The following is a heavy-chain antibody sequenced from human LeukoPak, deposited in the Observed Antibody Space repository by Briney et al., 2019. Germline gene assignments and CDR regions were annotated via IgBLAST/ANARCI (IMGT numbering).Heavy chain of an antibody. D-gene: IGHD2-15*01. CDR3: ATTSYSGLSAFDI. Sequence: ASVKVSCKASGYTFTGYYMHWVRQAPGQGLEWMGWINPNSGGTNYAQKFQGRVTMTRDTSISTAYMELSRLRSDDTAVYYCATTSYSGLSAFDIWGQGTMVTVSS. CDR2: INPNSGGT. CDR1: GYTFTGYY. V-gene: IGHV1-2*02. J-gene: IGHJ3*02.